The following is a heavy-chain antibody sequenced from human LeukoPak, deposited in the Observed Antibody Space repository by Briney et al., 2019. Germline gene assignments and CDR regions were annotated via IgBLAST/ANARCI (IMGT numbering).Heavy chain of an antibody. J-gene: IGHJ2*01. CDR2: INHSGST. CDR1: GGSFSGYY. Sequence: SETLSLTCAVYGGSFSGYYWSWIRQPPGKGLEWIGEINHSGSTSYNPSLKSRVTISVDTSKNQFSLKLSSVTAADTAVYYCARDDSSGYSRYFDLWGRGTLVTVSS. V-gene: IGHV4-34*01. D-gene: IGHD3-22*01. CDR3: ARDDSSGYSRYFDL.